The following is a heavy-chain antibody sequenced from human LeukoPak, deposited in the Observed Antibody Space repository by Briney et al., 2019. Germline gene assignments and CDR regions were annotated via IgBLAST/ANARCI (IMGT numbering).Heavy chain of an antibody. CDR2: IYYGVST. CDR3: ARRATNSVMFDY. Sequence: SETLSLTCTVSGGSISSYYWSWVRQPPGKGLEWIGYIYYGVSTNYNPSLRSRVTISVDTSKNQFSLKLSSATAADTAVYFCARRATNSVMFDYWGQGTLVTVSS. V-gene: IGHV4-59*08. D-gene: IGHD3-16*01. J-gene: IGHJ4*02. CDR1: GGSISSYY.